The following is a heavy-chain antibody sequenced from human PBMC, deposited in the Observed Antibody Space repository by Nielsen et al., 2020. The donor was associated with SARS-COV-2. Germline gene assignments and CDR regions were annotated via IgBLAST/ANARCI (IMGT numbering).Heavy chain of an antibody. V-gene: IGHV3-15*01. D-gene: IGHD5-18*01. Sequence: GESLKISCAASGFTFSRYWMHWVRQAPGKGLEWVGRIKSKTDGGTTDYAAPVKGRFTISRDDSKNTLYLQMNSLKTEDTAVYYCVRQLWRGGYFDYWGQGTLVTVSS. CDR1: GFTFSRYW. CDR2: IKSKTDGGTT. CDR3: VRQLWRGGYFDY. J-gene: IGHJ4*02.